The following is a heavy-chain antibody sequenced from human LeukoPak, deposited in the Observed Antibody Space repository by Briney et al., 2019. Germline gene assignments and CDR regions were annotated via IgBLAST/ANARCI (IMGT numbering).Heavy chain of an antibody. CDR1: GFIFSSSP. J-gene: IGHJ3*01. CDR3: AKGGLLGAPWTKDTFDL. CDR2: LSGSGGSQ. D-gene: IGHD3/OR15-3a*01. V-gene: IGHV3-23*01. Sequence: HTGGSLRLSCAASGFIFSSSPMSWVRQTPGRGLEWVSGLSGSGGSQYYADSVKGRFTISRDTSKNTLYLQMNSLRAEDTAVYFCAKGGLLGAPWTKDTFDLWGQGTVVSVSS.